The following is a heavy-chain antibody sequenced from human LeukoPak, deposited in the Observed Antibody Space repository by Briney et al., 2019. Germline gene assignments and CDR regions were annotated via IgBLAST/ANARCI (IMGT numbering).Heavy chain of an antibody. CDR2: ISTYNGDT. D-gene: IGHD3-3*01. CDR3: ARIGLIRFLEWYPSHDAFDI. Sequence: ASVKVSCKASGYTFTNYDISWVRQAPGQGLEWMGWISTYNGDTNYAQKLQGRVSMTTDTSTSTAYMELGNLTSDDTAVYYCARIGLIRFLEWYPSHDAFDIWSQGTMVTVSS. V-gene: IGHV1-18*01. J-gene: IGHJ3*02. CDR1: GYTFTNYD.